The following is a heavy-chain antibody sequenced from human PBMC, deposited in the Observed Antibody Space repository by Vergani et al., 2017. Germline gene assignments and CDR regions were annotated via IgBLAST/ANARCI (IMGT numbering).Heavy chain of an antibody. CDR3: ARGPSLHYYYMDV. Sequence: QVQLQQRGAGLLKPSETLFLTCAVYGGSFSGYYWSWIRQPPGKGLEWIGEINHSGSTNYNPSLKSRVTISVDTSKNQFSLKLSSVTAADTAVYYCARGPSLHYYYMDVWGKGTTVTVSS. J-gene: IGHJ6*03. CDR1: GGSFSGYY. V-gene: IGHV4-34*01. CDR2: INHSGST.